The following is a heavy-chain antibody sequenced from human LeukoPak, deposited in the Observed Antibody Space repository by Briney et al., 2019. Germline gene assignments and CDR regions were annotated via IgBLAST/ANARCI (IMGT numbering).Heavy chain of an antibody. Sequence: GGSLRLSCAASGFTFSSYGMHWVRQAPGKGLEWVAVISYDGSNKYYADSVKGRFTISRDNSKNTLYLQMNSLRAEDTAVYYCAKDKWFAVVDYWGQGTLVTVSS. CDR1: GFTFSSYG. CDR2: ISYDGSNK. J-gene: IGHJ4*02. V-gene: IGHV3-30*18. D-gene: IGHD2-21*01. CDR3: AKDKWFAVVDY.